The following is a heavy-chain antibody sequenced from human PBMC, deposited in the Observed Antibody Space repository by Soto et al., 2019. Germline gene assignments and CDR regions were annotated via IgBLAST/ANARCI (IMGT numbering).Heavy chain of an antibody. V-gene: IGHV3-23*01. D-gene: IGHD6-19*01. CDR3: AKLPPGIAVAGTSPSFPN. CDR2: ISGSGGST. Sequence: PGESLRLSCAASGFTFSSYAMSCVRQAPGKGLEWVSAISGSGGSTYYADSVKGRFIISRDNSKNTLYLQMNSLRAEDTAVYYCAKLPPGIAVAGTSPSFPNWGPGTLVTVSS. J-gene: IGHJ1*01. CDR1: GFTFSSYA.